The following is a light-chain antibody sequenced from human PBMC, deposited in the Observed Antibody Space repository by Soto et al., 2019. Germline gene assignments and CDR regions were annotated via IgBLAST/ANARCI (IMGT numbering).Light chain of an antibody. Sequence: ESVLTQSPGTMSLSPGERAALSCRASQSVSSSYLAWYQQKSGQAPRLLIYAASTRATGIPDRFSGSGSGTDFTLTISRLEPEDFAGYFCQLYGSSPPRYTFGYGTKLEIK. CDR2: AAS. V-gene: IGKV3-20*01. CDR3: QLYGSSPPRYT. CDR1: QSVSSSY. J-gene: IGKJ2*01.